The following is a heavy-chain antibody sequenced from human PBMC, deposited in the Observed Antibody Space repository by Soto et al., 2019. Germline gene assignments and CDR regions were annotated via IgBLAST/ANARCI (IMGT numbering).Heavy chain of an antibody. V-gene: IGHV4-30-2*05. CDR1: GGSISSGGYS. CDR2: IYYSGST. Sequence: SETLSLTCAVSGGSISSGGYSWSWIRQPPGKGLEWIGYIYYSGSTHYNPSLKSRVTISVDTSKNQFSLKLSSVTAADTAVYYCARGRTSSPTPGDYWGQGTLVTVSS. D-gene: IGHD2-2*01. CDR3: ARGRTSSPTPGDY. J-gene: IGHJ4*02.